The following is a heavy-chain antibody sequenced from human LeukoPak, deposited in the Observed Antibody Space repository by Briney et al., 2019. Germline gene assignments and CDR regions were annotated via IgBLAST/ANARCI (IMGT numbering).Heavy chain of an antibody. CDR2: INHSGST. J-gene: IGHJ6*04. Sequence: SETLSLTCAVYGGSFSGYYWSWIRQPPGKGLEWIGEINHSGSTNYNPSLKSRVTISVDTSKSQFSLKLSSVTAADTAVYYCARAGVGPMDVWGKGTTVTVSS. V-gene: IGHV4-34*01. CDR1: GGSFSGYY. CDR3: ARAGVGPMDV. D-gene: IGHD3-3*01.